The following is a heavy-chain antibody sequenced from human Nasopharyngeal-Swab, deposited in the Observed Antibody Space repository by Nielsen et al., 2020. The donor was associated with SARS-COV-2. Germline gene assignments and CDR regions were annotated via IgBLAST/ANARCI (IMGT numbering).Heavy chain of an antibody. Sequence: GESLKISCAASGFTFSDYCMSWIRQAPGKGLEWVSRISTTGSSKYYADSLKGRFTISRDNDKNSLYLQMNSLRADDTAVYYCASGGYDFWSGYPSDYWGLGTLVTVSS. V-gene: IGHV3-11*04. CDR3: ASGGYDFWSGYPSDY. CDR1: GFTFSDYC. J-gene: IGHJ4*02. D-gene: IGHD3-3*01. CDR2: ISTTGSSK.